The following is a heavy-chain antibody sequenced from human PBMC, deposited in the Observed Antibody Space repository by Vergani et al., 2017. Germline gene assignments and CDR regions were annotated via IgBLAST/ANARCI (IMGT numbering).Heavy chain of an antibody. CDR1: GFDFSSYI. D-gene: IGHD2-2*01. CDR2: VSTGTKSQ. J-gene: IGHJ3*01. V-gene: IGHV3-48*01. CDR3: AREYSSTSGRAVDF. Sequence: QLVESGGGWVQPGGSLRLSCVVSGFDFSSYIMTWVRQAPGKGLEWVSFVSTGTKSQSYAESVKGRFTISRDSAKNSLYLQMDSLRAEDTAVYYCAREYSSTSGRAVDFWGQGTKVTVSS.